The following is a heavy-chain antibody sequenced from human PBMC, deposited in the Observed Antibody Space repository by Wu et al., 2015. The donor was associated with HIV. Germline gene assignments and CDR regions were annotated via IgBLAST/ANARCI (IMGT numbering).Heavy chain of an antibody. CDR3: ARSFYSSGWEHDAFDI. CDR1: GYTFTGYY. V-gene: IGHV1-2*02. Sequence: QVQLVQSGAEVKKPGASVKVSCKASGYTFTGYYMHWVRQAPGQGLEWMGWINPNSGGTNYAQKFQGRVTMTRDTSISTAYMELSRLRSDDTAAYYCARSFYSSGWEHDAFDIWGQGTMVTVSS. J-gene: IGHJ3*02. CDR2: INPNSGGT. D-gene: IGHD6-19*01.